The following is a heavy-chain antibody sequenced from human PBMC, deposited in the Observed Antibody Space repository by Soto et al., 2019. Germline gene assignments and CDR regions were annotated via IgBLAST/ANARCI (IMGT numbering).Heavy chain of an antibody. CDR3: ARDRSNSPDYFDY. CDR2: IFPTGNT. J-gene: IGHJ4*02. V-gene: IGHV4-4*07. D-gene: IGHD1-1*01. Sequence: PSETLSLTCTVSSGSLSNYYWSWIRQPAGKGLEWIGRIFPTGNTDYNPSLRSRVTMSVDTSKDRFSLKLNSVTAADTAVYYCARDRSNSPDYFDYWGQGTLVTVSS. CDR1: SGSLSNYY.